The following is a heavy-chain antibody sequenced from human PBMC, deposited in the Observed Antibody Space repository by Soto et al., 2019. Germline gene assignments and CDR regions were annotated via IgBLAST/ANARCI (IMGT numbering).Heavy chain of an antibody. CDR1: GDSVSGNSAA. CDR2: TYYRSKWYN. D-gene: IGHD4-17*01. V-gene: IGHV6-1*01. J-gene: IGHJ4*02. CDR3: ARDLHDYGDYVFDY. Sequence: SQTLSLTCAISGDSVSGNSAAWNWIRQSPSRGLEWLGRTYYRSKWYNDYAVSVKSRITINPDTSKNQSSLQLNSVTPEDTAVYYCARDLHDYGDYVFDYWGQGTLVTVSS.